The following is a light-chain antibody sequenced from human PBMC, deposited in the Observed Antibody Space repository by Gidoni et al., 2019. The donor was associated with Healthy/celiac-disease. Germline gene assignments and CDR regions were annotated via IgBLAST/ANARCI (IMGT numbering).Light chain of an antibody. CDR2: CAS. J-gene: IGKJ1*01. CDR3: QQYNNWSET. CDR1: QSVSSN. V-gene: IGKV3D-15*01. Sequence: EIVMSKSTATLSVSPGERATLSCRASQSVSSNVAWYQKKPGQAPRLLIYCASTRATGIPARFSGSVSGTEFTLTISSLQSEDFAVYYCQQYNNWSETFXQXTKVEIK.